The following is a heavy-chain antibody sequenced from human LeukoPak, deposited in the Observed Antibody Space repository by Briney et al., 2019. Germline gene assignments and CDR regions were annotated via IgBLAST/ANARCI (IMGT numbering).Heavy chain of an antibody. CDR2: ISSSSSII. Sequence: PGGSLRLSCAGSGFTFSSYGMNWVRQAPGKGLEWVSYISSSSSIIYYAESLKGRFTISRDNAENSLYLQMNSLKTEDTAVYYCTTVLRYFDWLFDYWGQGTLVTVSS. J-gene: IGHJ4*02. CDR1: GFTFSSYG. D-gene: IGHD3-9*01. CDR3: TTVLRYFDWLFDY. V-gene: IGHV3-48*01.